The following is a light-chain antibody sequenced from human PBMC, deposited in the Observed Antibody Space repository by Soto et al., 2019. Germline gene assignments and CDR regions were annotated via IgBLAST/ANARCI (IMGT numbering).Light chain of an antibody. CDR3: HHYNSYSEA. J-gene: IGKJ1*01. Sequence: DIQMTQTPSPLSGSVGDRPTITCRASQTISSWLAWYQQKPGKAPTLLIYKASTLKSGVPSRFSGSGSGTEFTLTISSLQPDDFATYYCHHYNSYSEAFGQGTKV. CDR1: QTISSW. CDR2: KAS. V-gene: IGKV1-5*03.